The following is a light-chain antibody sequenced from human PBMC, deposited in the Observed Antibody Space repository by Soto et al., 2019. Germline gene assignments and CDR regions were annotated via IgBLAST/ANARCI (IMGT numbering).Light chain of an antibody. V-gene: IGLV2-14*03. CDR3: SSYRNTTTPSVV. CDR2: DVS. CDR1: SSDVGGYNF. Sequence: QSALTQPASVSGSPGQSITISCTGTSSDVGGYNFVSWYQQHAGKAPKLMIYDVSNRPSGVSNRFSGSKSGNTASLTISGLQAEDEADYYCSSYRNTTTPSVVFGGGTKLTVL. J-gene: IGLJ2*01.